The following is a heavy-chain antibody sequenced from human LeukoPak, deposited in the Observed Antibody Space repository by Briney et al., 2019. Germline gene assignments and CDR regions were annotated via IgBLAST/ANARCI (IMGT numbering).Heavy chain of an antibody. V-gene: IGHV3-66*01. CDR1: TFTVSNNY. D-gene: IGHD6-25*01. J-gene: IGHJ4*02. CDR2: SYSGDTT. CDR3: ALGAASLYYFDY. Sequence: GGSLRLSCAASTFTVSNNYMSWVRQAPGKGLEWVSVSYSGDTTYYADSVKGRFTISRDNSKNTLYLQTNSLRAVDTAVYYCALGAASLYYFDYWGQGTLVTVSS.